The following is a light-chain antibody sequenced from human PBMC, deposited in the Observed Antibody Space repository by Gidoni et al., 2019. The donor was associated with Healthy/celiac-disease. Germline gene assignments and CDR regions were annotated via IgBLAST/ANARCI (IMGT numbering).Light chain of an antibody. CDR1: QDISNY. CDR3: QQYDNRPQLT. Sequence: DIQMTQSPSSLSASVGDRVTITCQASQDISNYLNWYQQKPGKAPKLLIYDASNLETGVPSRFSRGGAGTDFTFTISSLQPEDIATYYCQQYDNRPQLTFXGXTKVEIK. J-gene: IGKJ4*01. CDR2: DAS. V-gene: IGKV1-33*01.